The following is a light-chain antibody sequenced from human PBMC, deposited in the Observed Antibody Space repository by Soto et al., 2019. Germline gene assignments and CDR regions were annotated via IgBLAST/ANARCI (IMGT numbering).Light chain of an antibody. Sequence: CLFAKEEDRVTITCRASQSIRTYLNWYQQKPGQAPKVLISATSNLQTGVPSRFSGSGSGTDFTLTISSLQPEDFGAYYCQQSYSTPRTFGQGTKVDNK. CDR1: QSIRTY. CDR3: QQSYSTPRT. J-gene: IGKJ1*01. V-gene: IGKV1-39*01. CDR2: ATS.